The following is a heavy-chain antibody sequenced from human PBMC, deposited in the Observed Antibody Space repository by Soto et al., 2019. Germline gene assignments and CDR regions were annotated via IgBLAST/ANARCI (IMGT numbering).Heavy chain of an antibody. CDR1: GGSISSGGYS. Sequence: SETLSLTCAVSGGSISSGGYSWSWIRQPPGKGLEWIGYIYHSGSTYYNPSLKSRVTISVDRSKNQFSLKLSSVTAADTAIYYRATRIAHKEPPSSRPDPPWLDPWGQGTLVTVSS. CDR3: ATRIAHKEPPSSRPDPPWLDP. D-gene: IGHD2-15*01. V-gene: IGHV4-30-2*01. J-gene: IGHJ5*02. CDR2: IYHSGST.